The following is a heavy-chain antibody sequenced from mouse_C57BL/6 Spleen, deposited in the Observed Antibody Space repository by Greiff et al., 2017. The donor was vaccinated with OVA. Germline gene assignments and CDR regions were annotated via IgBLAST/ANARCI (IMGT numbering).Heavy chain of an antibody. Sequence: EVMLVESGGGLVQPGGSLKLSCAASGFTFSDYYMYWVRQTPEKRLEWVAYISNGGGSTYYPDTVKGRFTISRDNAKNTLYLQMSRLKSEDTAMYYCARPPHYDYDLAWFAYWGQGTLVTVSA. V-gene: IGHV5-12*01. D-gene: IGHD2-4*01. CDR3: ARPPHYDYDLAWFAY. CDR2: ISNGGGST. CDR1: GFTFSDYY. J-gene: IGHJ3*01.